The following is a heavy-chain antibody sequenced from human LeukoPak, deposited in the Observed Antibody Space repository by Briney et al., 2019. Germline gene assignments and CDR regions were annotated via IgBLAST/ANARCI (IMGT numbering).Heavy chain of an antibody. V-gene: IGHV4-30-2*01. CDR2: IYHSGST. D-gene: IGHD3-9*01. J-gene: IGHJ5*02. Sequence: SETLSLTCAVSGGSISSGGYSWSWIRQPPGKGLEWIGYIYHSGSTFYNPSLKSRVTISVDRSKNQFSLKLSSVTAADTAVYYCARDFDEGGWFDPWGQGTLVTVSS. CDR3: ARDFDEGGWFDP. CDR1: GGSISSGGYS.